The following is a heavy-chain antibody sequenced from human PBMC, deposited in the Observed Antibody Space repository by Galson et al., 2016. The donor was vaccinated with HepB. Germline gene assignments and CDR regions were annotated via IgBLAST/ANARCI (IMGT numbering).Heavy chain of an antibody. CDR1: GFTFSSYS. J-gene: IGHJ3*02. D-gene: IGHD6-13*01. Sequence: SLRLSCAASGFTFSSYSMNWVRQAPGMGLEWVSSISTSSSYIYVTDSVKGRFTISRDNAKNSLYLQMSSLRAEDTAVYYCARDYMQQLDAFDIWGQGTMVTVSS. CDR2: ISTSSSYI. V-gene: IGHV3-21*01. CDR3: ARDYMQQLDAFDI.